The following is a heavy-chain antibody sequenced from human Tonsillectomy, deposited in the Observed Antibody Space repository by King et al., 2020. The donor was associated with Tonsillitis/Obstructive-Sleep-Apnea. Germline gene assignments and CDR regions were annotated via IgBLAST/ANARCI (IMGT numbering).Heavy chain of an antibody. CDR3: ARDKDTGDNWFDP. Sequence: QLVQSGAEVKKPGASVKVSCKASGYTFTSYAMHWVRQAPGQRLEWMGWINAGNGNTKYSQKFQGRVTITRDTSASTAYMGLSSLRTEDTAVYYCARDKDTGDNWFDPWGQGTLVTVSS. CDR1: GYTFTSYA. CDR2: INAGNGNT. V-gene: IGHV1-3*01. D-gene: IGHD5-18*01. J-gene: IGHJ5*02.